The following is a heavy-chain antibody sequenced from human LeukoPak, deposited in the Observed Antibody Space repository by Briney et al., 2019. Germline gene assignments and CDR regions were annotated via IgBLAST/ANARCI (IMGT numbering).Heavy chain of an antibody. CDR3: ARFDSSSWYPVGWFDP. Sequence: GGSLRLSCAASGFTVSNNYMSWVRQAPGKGLEWVSVIYSGGSTYYADSVKGRFTISRDNSKNTLYLQMNSLRAEDTAVYYCARFDSSSWYPVGWFDPWGQGTLVTVSS. V-gene: IGHV3-53*01. CDR1: GFTVSNNY. D-gene: IGHD6-13*01. J-gene: IGHJ5*02. CDR2: IYSGGST.